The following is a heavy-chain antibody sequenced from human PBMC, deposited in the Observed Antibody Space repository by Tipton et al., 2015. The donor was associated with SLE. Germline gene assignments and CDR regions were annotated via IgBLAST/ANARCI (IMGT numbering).Heavy chain of an antibody. CDR1: GYTFTSYG. J-gene: IGHJ3*02. Sequence: QLVQSGAEIKKPGASVKVSCKASGYTFTSYGICWVRQAPGQGLEWMGWISAYNGNTNYAQKLQGRVTMTTDTSTSTAYMELGSLRSDDTAVYYCATYSSSWPDAFDIWGQGTMVTVSS. V-gene: IGHV1-18*01. CDR3: ATYSSSWPDAFDI. CDR2: ISAYNGNT. D-gene: IGHD6-13*01.